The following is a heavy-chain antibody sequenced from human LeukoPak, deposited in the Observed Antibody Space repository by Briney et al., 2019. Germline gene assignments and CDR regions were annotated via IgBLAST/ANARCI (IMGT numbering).Heavy chain of an antibody. Sequence: SETLSLTCAVYGGSFSGYYWSWIRQPPGKGLEWIGEINHSGSTNYNPSLKSRVTISVDTSKNQFSLKLSSVTAADTAVYYCARGIVATLGYFDYWGQGTLVTVSS. CDR3: ARGIVATLGYFDY. V-gene: IGHV4-34*01. CDR2: INHSGST. J-gene: IGHJ4*02. D-gene: IGHD5-12*01. CDR1: GGSFSGYY.